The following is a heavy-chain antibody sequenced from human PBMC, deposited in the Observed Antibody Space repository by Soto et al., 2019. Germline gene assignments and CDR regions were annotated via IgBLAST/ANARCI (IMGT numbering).Heavy chain of an antibody. Sequence: SETLSLTCTVSGGSISSGCYYWSWIRQHPGKGLEWIGYIYYSGSTYYNPSLKSRVTISVDTSKNQFSLKLSSVTATDTAVYYCARVNYDILTGYSSEFDYWGQGTLVTVSS. CDR2: IYYSGST. CDR1: GGSISSGCYY. D-gene: IGHD3-9*01. CDR3: ARVNYDILTGYSSEFDY. J-gene: IGHJ4*02. V-gene: IGHV4-31*03.